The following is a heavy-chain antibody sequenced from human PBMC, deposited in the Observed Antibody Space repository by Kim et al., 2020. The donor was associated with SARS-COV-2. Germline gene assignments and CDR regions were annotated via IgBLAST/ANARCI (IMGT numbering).Heavy chain of an antibody. D-gene: IGHD4-17*01. Sequence: SETLSLTCTVSGVSISSYYWSWIRQPPGKGLEWIGYIYYTGSTNYNPSLKSRVTISVDTSKNQFSLRLSSVTAADTAVYYWSRGDADYGDYVGTWYFDLWGRGTLVTVSS. CDR1: GVSISSYY. CDR3: SRGDADYGDYVGTWYFDL. V-gene: IGHV4-59*13. CDR2: IYYTGST. J-gene: IGHJ2*01.